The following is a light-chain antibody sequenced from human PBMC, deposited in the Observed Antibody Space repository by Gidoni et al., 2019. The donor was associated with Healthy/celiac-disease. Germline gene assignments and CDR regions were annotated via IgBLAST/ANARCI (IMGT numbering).Light chain of an antibody. CDR1: QSISSY. Sequence: DIQMTQSPSSLSASVGDRVTITCRASQSISSYLNWSQQKPGKAPKLLIYAASSLQSGVPSRFSGSGSGTYFTLTISSLQPEDFATYYCQQSYSTPCSFGQGTQLEIK. J-gene: IGKJ2*04. CDR3: QQSYSTPCS. V-gene: IGKV1-39*01. CDR2: AAS.